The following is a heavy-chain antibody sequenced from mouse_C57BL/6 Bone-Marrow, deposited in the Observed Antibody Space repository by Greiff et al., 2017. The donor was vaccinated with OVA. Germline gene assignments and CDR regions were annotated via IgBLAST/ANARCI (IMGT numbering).Heavy chain of an antibody. CDR1: GFTFTDYY. Sequence: EVKLVESGGGLVQPGGSLSLSCAASGFTFTDYYMSWVRQPPGKALEWLGFIRNKANGYTTEYSASVKGRFTISRDNSQSILYLQMNALRAEDSATYYCARSLSITTVVAHYWYFDVWGTGTTVTVSS. D-gene: IGHD1-1*01. J-gene: IGHJ1*03. CDR3: ARSLSITTVVAHYWYFDV. V-gene: IGHV7-3*01. CDR2: IRNKANGYTT.